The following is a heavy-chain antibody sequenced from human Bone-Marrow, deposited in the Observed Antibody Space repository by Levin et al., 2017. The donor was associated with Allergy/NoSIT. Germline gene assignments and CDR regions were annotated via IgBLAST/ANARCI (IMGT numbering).Heavy chain of an antibody. D-gene: IGHD3-10*01. Sequence: PWGALRLSCAASGFTVSSNYMSWVRQAPGKGLEWVSVIYSGGSTYYADSVKGRFIISRDNSKNTLYLQMNSLRVEDTAVYYCARDSSGSRYDAFDIWGQGTMVTVSS. CDR3: ARDSSGSRYDAFDI. J-gene: IGHJ3*02. CDR2: IYSGGST. V-gene: IGHV3-66*01. CDR1: GFTVSSNY.